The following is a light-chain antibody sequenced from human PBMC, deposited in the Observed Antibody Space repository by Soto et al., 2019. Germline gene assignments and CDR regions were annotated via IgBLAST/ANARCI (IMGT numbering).Light chain of an antibody. V-gene: IGKV1-39*01. J-gene: IGKJ2*01. Sequence: DIQMTQSPSTLSASVGDRVTITCRASQNINKYLSWYQQKPGKAPKLLIYGVSRLQSGVPSRFSGGGSGADFTLTIRSLQPEDSATYYCQQSYTNLYTFGQGTKLEI. CDR2: GVS. CDR3: QQSYTNLYT. CDR1: QNINKY.